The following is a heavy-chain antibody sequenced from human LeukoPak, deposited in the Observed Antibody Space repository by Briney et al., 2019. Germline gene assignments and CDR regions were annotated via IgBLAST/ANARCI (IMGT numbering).Heavy chain of an antibody. CDR3: TREWRSGGSYALYLDY. CDR1: GYTFTGYY. V-gene: IGHV1-2*02. D-gene: IGHD6-19*01. J-gene: IGHJ4*02. Sequence: ASLKVSCKASGYTFTGYYMHWVRQAPGQRVGGLGWINPNSGGATYAQKCQGRVTMTRDTSISTTYLELSRVRSEDPAWHYLTREWRSGGSYALYLDYWGPGTLVTASS. CDR2: INPNSGGA.